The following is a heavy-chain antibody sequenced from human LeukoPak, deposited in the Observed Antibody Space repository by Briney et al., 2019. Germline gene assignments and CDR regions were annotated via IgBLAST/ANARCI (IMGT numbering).Heavy chain of an antibody. D-gene: IGHD3-10*01. Sequence: ASAKVSCKASGYTFTSYAMHWVRQAPGQRLEWMGWINAGNGNTKYSQKFQGRVTITRDTSASTAYMELSSLRSEDTAVYYRARAGYGSGSYFDYWGQGTLVTVSS. CDR3: ARAGYGSGSYFDY. CDR2: INAGNGNT. J-gene: IGHJ4*02. V-gene: IGHV1-3*01. CDR1: GYTFTSYA.